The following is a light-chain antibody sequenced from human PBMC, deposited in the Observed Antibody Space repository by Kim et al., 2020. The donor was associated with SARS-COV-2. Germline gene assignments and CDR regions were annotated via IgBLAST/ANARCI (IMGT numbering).Light chain of an antibody. CDR1: QSVSST. CDR3: QQYNNWPLT. CDR2: GAS. Sequence: EIVLTQSPATLSVSPGERATLSCRPSQSVSSTLAWYQQKPGQAPRLLIYGASTRATGIPARFSGSGSGTEFTLTISSLQSEDFAVYYCQQYNNWPLTFGGGTKVDIK. J-gene: IGKJ4*02. V-gene: IGKV3-15*01.